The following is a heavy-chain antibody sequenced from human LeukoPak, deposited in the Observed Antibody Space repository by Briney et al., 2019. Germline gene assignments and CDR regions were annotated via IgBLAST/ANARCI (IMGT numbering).Heavy chain of an antibody. CDR2: ISGSGNYM. Sequence: GGSLRLSCAASGFTFDAYGMSWVRQAPGKGLEWVSSISGSGNYMYYKDSVKGRFTISRDNSKNTLLLQMNSLRAEDSAVYYCAKGGHPAVVTTRFDSWGQGTLVTVSS. J-gene: IGHJ5*01. D-gene: IGHD2-21*02. V-gene: IGHV3-23*01. CDR1: GFTFDAYG. CDR3: AKGGHPAVVTTRFDS.